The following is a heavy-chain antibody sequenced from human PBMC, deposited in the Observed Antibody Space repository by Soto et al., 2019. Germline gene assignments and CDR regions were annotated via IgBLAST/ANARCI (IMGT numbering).Heavy chain of an antibody. CDR3: ARDLHSGSYYPFDY. CDR1: GFTFSSYG. D-gene: IGHD1-26*01. J-gene: IGHJ4*02. V-gene: IGHV3-33*01. CDR2: IWYDGSNK. Sequence: PGGSLRLSCAASGFTFSSYGMHWVRQAPGKGLEWVAVIWYDGSNKYYADSVKGRFTISRDNSKNTLYLQMNSLRAEDTAVYYCARDLHSGSYYPFDYWGQGTLVPVSS.